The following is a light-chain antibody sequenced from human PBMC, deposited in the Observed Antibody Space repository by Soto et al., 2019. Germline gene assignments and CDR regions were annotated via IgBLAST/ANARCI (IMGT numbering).Light chain of an antibody. CDR1: SSDVGGYNY. Sequence: QSALTQPASVSGSTGQSITISCTGTSSDVGGYNYVSWYQQHPGKAPKLMIYEVSNRPSGVSNRFSGSKSGNTASLTISGLQAEDEADYYCSSYTSSSTLVVFGGGTNLTVL. V-gene: IGLV2-14*01. CDR3: SSYTSSSTLVV. J-gene: IGLJ2*01. CDR2: EVS.